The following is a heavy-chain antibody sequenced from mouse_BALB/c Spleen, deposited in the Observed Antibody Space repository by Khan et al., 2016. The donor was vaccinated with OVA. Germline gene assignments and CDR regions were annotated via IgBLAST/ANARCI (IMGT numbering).Heavy chain of an antibody. Sequence: EVQLQESGAEFVKSGASGKLSCTVSGFNIKDTYMDWVKQRPEQGLEWIGRIDPANGNTKYDPKFQGKATITADPSSNIAYLQLSSLTSEDTAVYYWVSPPREITGAWFPYGGQGTRVTVSA. CDR1: GFNIKDTY. D-gene: IGHD3-1*01. CDR2: IDPANGNT. CDR3: VSPPREITGAWFPY. J-gene: IGHJ3*01. V-gene: IGHV14-3*02.